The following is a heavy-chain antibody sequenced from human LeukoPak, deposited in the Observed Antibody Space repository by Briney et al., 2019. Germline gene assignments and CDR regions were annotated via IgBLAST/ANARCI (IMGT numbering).Heavy chain of an antibody. CDR3: ASQYYDFWSGYYKDWYFDL. CDR2: IYYSGST. Sequence: SETLSLTCTVSGGSISSSSYYWGWIRQPPGKGLEWIGSIYYSGSTYYNPSLKSRVTISVDTSKNQFSLKLSSVTAADTAVYYCASQYYDFWSGYYKDWYFDLWGRGTLVTVSS. J-gene: IGHJ2*01. D-gene: IGHD3-3*01. V-gene: IGHV4-39*01. CDR1: GGSISSSSYY.